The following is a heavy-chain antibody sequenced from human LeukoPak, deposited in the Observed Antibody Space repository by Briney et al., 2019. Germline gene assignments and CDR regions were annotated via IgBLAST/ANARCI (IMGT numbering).Heavy chain of an antibody. CDR3: AAHTYYFSSGSFGH. CDR1: GYSFSSYD. D-gene: IGHD3-10*01. Sequence: ASVKVSCKASGYSFSSYDINWVRQATGQGPEWIGWMNPSSGNTGYAQRFQGRVTMTRDTSTSTAYLELSSLTSEDTAVYYCAAHTYYFSSGSFGHWSQGTLVTVSS. J-gene: IGHJ4*02. CDR2: MNPSSGNT. V-gene: IGHV1-8*01.